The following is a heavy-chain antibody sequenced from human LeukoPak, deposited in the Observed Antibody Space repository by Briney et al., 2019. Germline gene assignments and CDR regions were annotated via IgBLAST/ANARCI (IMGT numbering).Heavy chain of an antibody. CDR3: ARDPLGYCSGGSCLLYYYYGMDV. D-gene: IGHD2-15*01. CDR1: GYTFTSYY. CDR2: INPNSGGT. Sequence: ASVKVSCKASGYTFTSYYMHWVRQAPGQGLEWMGWINPNSGGTNYAQKFQGRVTMTRDTSISTAYMELSRLRSDDTAVYYCARDPLGYCSGGSCLLYYYYGMDVWGQGTTVTVSS. V-gene: IGHV1-2*02. J-gene: IGHJ6*02.